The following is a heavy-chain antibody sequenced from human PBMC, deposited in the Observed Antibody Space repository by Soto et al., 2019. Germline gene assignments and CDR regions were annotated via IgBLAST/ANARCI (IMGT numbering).Heavy chain of an antibody. D-gene: IGHD4-4*01. CDR2: IYPGDSDT. J-gene: IGHJ6*03. Sequence: GESLKISCKGSGYSFTSYWIGWVRQMPGKGLEWMGIIYPGDSDTRYSPSFQGQVTISADKSISTAYLQWSSLKASDTAMYYCARHVNSNYRYYYYYMDVWGKGTTVTVSS. CDR3: ARHVNSNYRYYYYYMDV. V-gene: IGHV5-51*01. CDR1: GYSFTSYW.